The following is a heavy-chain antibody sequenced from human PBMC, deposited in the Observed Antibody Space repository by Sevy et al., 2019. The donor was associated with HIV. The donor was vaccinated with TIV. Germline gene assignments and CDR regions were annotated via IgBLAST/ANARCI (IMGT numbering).Heavy chain of an antibody. Sequence: GGSLRLSCAASGFTFSSYAMSWVRQAPGKGLEWVSAISGSGGSTYYADSVKGRFTISRDNSKNTLYLQMNSLRAEDTAVYYCATVEADSSSWYFVLGTPPGAVKYYYYGMDVWGQGTTVTVSS. J-gene: IGHJ6*02. V-gene: IGHV3-23*01. CDR3: ATVEADSSSWYFVLGTPPGAVKYYYYGMDV. CDR2: ISGSGGST. CDR1: GFTFSSYA. D-gene: IGHD6-13*01.